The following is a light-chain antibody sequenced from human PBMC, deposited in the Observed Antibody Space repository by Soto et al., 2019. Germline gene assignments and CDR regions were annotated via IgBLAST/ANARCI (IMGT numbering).Light chain of an antibody. V-gene: IGKV1-9*01. J-gene: IGKJ3*01. CDR3: QQLNSYPRT. CDR2: AAS. Sequence: DIQLTQSPSFLSASVGDRVTITCRASQGISSYLAWYQQKPGKAPKLLIYAASTMQSGVQSRFSGSGSGTEFTLTISSLQPEDFATYYCQQLNSYPRTFGPGTKGDIK. CDR1: QGISSY.